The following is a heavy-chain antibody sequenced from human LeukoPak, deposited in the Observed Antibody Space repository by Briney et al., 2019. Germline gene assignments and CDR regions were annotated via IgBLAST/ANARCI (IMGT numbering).Heavy chain of an antibody. CDR1: GGSFSGYY. V-gene: IGHV4-34*01. Sequence: SETLSLTCADYGGSFSGYYWSWSRQPPGKGLDMIGEINHSGSTNYNPSLKSRVTISVDTSKNQFSLKLSSVTAADTAVYYCARGWPITVDTAMASTYYFDYWGQGTLVTVSS. CDR2: INHSGST. CDR3: ARGWPITVDTAMASTYYFDY. D-gene: IGHD5-18*01. J-gene: IGHJ4*02.